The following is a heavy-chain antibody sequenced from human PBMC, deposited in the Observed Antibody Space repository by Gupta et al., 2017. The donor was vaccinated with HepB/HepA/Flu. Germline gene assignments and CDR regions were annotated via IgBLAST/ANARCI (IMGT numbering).Heavy chain of an antibody. CDR1: GGTFSSYA. CDR2: IIPNFGTA. Sequence: QVQLVPSGAEVKKPGSSVKVSCKDSGGTFSSYAISWVRQAPGQALEWMGGIIPNFGTANYAQKFQGRVTITADKSTSTAYMELSSLRSEVTAVYYCARLSSTSSLDWSWFDPWGQGTLVTVSS. CDR3: ARLSSTSSLDWSWFDP. J-gene: IGHJ5*02. D-gene: IGHD2-2*01. V-gene: IGHV1-69*06.